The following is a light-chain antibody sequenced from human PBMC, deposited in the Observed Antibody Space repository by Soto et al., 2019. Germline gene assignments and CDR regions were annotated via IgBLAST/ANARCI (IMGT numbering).Light chain of an antibody. CDR3: ASWDDSLNIGV. CDR2: KTD. Sequence: SVMTQSPSASGTPGQRVTISCSGSSANIERNNVNWYQQFPKTAPKLLIYKTDQRPSGVPDRFSASKSGTSASLAISGLQSEDEADYYCASWDDSLNIGVFGGGTQLTVL. CDR1: SANIERNN. J-gene: IGLJ2*01. V-gene: IGLV1-44*01.